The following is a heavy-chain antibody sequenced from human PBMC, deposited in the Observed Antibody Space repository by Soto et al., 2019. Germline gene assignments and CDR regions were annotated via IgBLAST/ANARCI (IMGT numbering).Heavy chain of an antibody. CDR3: AKDVSYGDPFVY. V-gene: IGHV3-23*04. D-gene: IGHD4-17*01. J-gene: IGHJ4*02. Sequence: EVQLVESGGGLVQPGGSLRLSCAASGFTFSSYAMNWVRQAPGKGLEWVSAISGSGTSTYYADSVEGRFIISRDNSKNTLYLQMTSLRAEDTAVYYCAKDVSYGDPFVYWGQGTLVTVSS. CDR1: GFTFSSYA. CDR2: ISGSGTST.